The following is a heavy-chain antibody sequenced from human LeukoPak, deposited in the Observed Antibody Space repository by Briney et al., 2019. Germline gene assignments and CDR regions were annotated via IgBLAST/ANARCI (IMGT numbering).Heavy chain of an antibody. J-gene: IGHJ4*01. CDR1: GYTFTDFY. CDR2: INPNSGYT. D-gene: IGHD6-13*01. CDR3: ATDLGSSWIY. Sequence: GASVKVPCKTSGYTFTDFYIHWVRLAPGQGLEWMGGINPNSGYTKYPQKFQGRVTMTRDTSISTVYIDLSRLSSDDTAMYYCATDLGSSWIYWGHGTLVTVSS. V-gene: IGHV1-2*02.